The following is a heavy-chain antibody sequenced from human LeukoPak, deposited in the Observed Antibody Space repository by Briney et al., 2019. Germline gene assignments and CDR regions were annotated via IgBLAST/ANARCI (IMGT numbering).Heavy chain of an antibody. Sequence: GGSLRLFCAASGFTFANAWMTWVRQAPGKGLEWVGRIKSKTHGGTTDYAAPVKGRFTISRDDSKNTLYLEMNSLKTEDTAVYYCTTAGYSGYDWNYWGQGALVTVSS. CDR3: TTAGYSGYDWNY. D-gene: IGHD5-12*01. V-gene: IGHV3-15*01. J-gene: IGHJ4*02. CDR1: GFTFANAW. CDR2: IKSKTHGGTT.